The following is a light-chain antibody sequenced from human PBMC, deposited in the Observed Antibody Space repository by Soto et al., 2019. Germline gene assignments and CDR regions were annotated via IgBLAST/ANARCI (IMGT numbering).Light chain of an antibody. Sequence: EMVVTQSPATLSVSPGERATLSCRASQDVSSNLAWYQQKPGQAPRLLIYGASTRATGTPARFSGSGSGTEFTLTISSLQSEDYAVDFCQQYIRWPLTFGGGTKVEIK. CDR1: QDVSSN. CDR2: GAS. V-gene: IGKV3-15*01. CDR3: QQYIRWPLT. J-gene: IGKJ4*01.